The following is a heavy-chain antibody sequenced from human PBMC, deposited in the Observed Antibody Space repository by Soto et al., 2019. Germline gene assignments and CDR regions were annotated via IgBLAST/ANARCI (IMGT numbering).Heavy chain of an antibody. V-gene: IGHV4-39*01. J-gene: IGHJ5*02. CDR1: GGSISSRSYF. CDR3: ARFRDFSYWFDP. CDR2: IYYSGNT. D-gene: IGHD3-3*01. Sequence: KPSETLSLTCSVSGGSISSRSYFWGWIRQTPGKGLEWIGNIYYSGNTYYSPSLKSRVTISVDSSQSQFSLKLQSVTAADTAVYFCARFRDFSYWFDPWGQGTQVTVSS.